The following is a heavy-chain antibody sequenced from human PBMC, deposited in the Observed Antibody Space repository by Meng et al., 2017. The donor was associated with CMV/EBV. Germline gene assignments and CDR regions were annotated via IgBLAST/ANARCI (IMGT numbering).Heavy chain of an antibody. D-gene: IGHD3-16*01. Sequence: SVKVSCKASGYTFTSYDINWVRQATGQGLEWMGGIIPIFGTANYAQKFQGRVTITTDESTSTAYMELSSLRSEDTAVYYCARGSFTYDSLNYFDYWGQGTLVTVSS. CDR1: GYTFTSYD. CDR3: ARGSFTYDSLNYFDY. V-gene: IGHV1-69*05. CDR2: IIPIFGTA. J-gene: IGHJ4*02.